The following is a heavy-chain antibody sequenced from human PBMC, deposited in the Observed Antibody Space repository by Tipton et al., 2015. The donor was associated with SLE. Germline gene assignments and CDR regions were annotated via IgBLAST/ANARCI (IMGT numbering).Heavy chain of an antibody. V-gene: IGHV3-66*01. CDR1: GFTVSSNY. J-gene: IGHJ3*02. CDR3: ARGSWNDNAFDI. Sequence: SLRLSCAASGFTVSSNYMSWVRQAPGKGLEWVSVIYSGGSTYYADSVRGRFTISRDNSKNTLYLQMNSLRVEDTAVYYCARGSWNDNAFDIWGQGTMVTVSS. CDR2: IYSGGST. D-gene: IGHD1-1*01.